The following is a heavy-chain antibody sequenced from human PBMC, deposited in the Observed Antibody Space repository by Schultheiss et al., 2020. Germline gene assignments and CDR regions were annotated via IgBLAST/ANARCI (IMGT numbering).Heavy chain of an antibody. J-gene: IGHJ3*02. Sequence: GESLKISCAASGFTFSNAWMSWVRQAPGKGLEWVGRIKSKTDGGTTDYAAPVKGRFTISRDDSKNTLYLQMNSLKTEDTAVYYCTTADSVGAFDIWGQGTMVTVSS. V-gene: IGHV3-15*01. CDR2: IKSKTDGGTT. CDR1: GFTFSNAW. CDR3: TTADSVGAFDI. D-gene: IGHD2-21*01.